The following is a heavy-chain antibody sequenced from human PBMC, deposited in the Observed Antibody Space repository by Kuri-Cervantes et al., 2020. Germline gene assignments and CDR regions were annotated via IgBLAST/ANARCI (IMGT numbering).Heavy chain of an antibody. Sequence: GESLRLSCAASGFTFSSYGMHWVRQAPGKGLEWVAVISYDGTNIHYADSVKGRFTISRDNSKQTLYLQMNSLKAEDTAVYYCAKVARSSGYYYEFDYWGQGTLVTVSS. J-gene: IGHJ4*02. CDR1: GFTFSSYG. D-gene: IGHD3-22*01. V-gene: IGHV3-30*18. CDR3: AKVARSSGYYYEFDY. CDR2: ISYDGTNI.